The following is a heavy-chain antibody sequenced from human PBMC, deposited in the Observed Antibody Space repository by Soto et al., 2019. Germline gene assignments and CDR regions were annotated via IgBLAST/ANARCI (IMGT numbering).Heavy chain of an antibody. CDR2: IHCSGST. D-gene: IGHD3-9*01. CDR3: ARKPDDDLLTGSLDY. Sequence: KTPETLSLTCTVSGGSISSDDYYWSWIRQEPGRGLEWIGYIHCSGSTYYNPSLKSRVTMSVDTSKNQFSLKLNSVTAADTAVYHCARKPDDDLLTGSLDYWGQGTLVTVSS. CDR1: GGSISSDDYY. J-gene: IGHJ4*02. V-gene: IGHV4-31*03.